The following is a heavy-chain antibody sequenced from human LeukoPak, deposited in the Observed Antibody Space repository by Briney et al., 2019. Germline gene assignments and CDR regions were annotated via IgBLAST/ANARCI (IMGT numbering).Heavy chain of an antibody. Sequence: GRSLRLSCAASGFTFSSYGMHWVRQAPGKGLEWVAVISYGGSNKYYADSVKGRFTISRDNSKNTLYLQMNSLRAEDTAVYYCAKQGSYCSSTSCYTYYYGMDVWGQGTTVTVSS. V-gene: IGHV3-30*18. J-gene: IGHJ6*02. CDR3: AKQGSYCSSTSCYTYYYGMDV. D-gene: IGHD2-2*02. CDR2: ISYGGSNK. CDR1: GFTFSSYG.